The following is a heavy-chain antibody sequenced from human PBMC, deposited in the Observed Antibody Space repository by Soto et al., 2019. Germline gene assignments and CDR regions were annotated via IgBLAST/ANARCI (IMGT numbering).Heavy chain of an antibody. CDR2: ICYSGGT. CDR1: GASISSYY. V-gene: IGHV4-59*01. D-gene: IGHD1-26*01. Sequence: SETLSLTCTVSGASISSYYWSWIRQSPGKGLEWIGYICYSGGTNYNPSLKSRVTMSLDTSKNQFSLKLSSVTAADTAVYYCARDPSLPGATKKNAFDVWGQGTMVTVS. J-gene: IGHJ3*01. CDR3: ARDPSLPGATKKNAFDV.